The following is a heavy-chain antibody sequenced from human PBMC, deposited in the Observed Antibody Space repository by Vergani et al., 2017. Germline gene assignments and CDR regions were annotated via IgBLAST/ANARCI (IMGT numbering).Heavy chain of an antibody. CDR1: GYTFTSYA. V-gene: IGHV1-3*01. CDR3: ASGVVVQTGYGMDV. D-gene: IGHD3-22*01. J-gene: IGHJ6*02. CDR2: INAGNGNT. Sequence: QVQLVQSGAEVKKPGASVKVSCKASGYTFTSYAMHWVRQAPGQRLERMGWINAGNGNTKYSQKFQGRVTITRDTSASTAYMELSSLRSEDTAVYYCASGVVVQTGYGMDVWGQGTTVTVSS.